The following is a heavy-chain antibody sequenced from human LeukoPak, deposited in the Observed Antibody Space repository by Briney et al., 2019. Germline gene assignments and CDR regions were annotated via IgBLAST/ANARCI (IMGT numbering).Heavy chain of an antibody. V-gene: IGHV3-74*01. CDR2: IDGDARTI. CDR1: GFTFSTTW. D-gene: IGHD2-2*01. J-gene: IGHJ6*02. CDR3: ARDLVGRAMGTYYYGMDV. Sequence: GGSLRLSCAASGFTFSTTWVHWVRQAPGQGLVWVSRIDGDARTIDYADSVKGRFIISRDNAKNTLYLQMNSLRPEDTAVYYCARDLVGRAMGTYYYGMDVWGQGTTVTVSS.